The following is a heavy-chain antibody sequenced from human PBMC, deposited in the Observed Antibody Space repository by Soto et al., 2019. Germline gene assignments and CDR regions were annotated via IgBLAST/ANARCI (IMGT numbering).Heavy chain of an antibody. J-gene: IGHJ5*02. Sequence: QVQLVQSGAEKKKPGASVKVSCKASGYTFTSSAIDWVRQAPGQRLEWMGWINAGNGNTKYSQKFQGRVTITRDTSASTAYMELSSLRSEDRAVYYCARGLPLWFDPWGQGTLVTVSS. CDR2: INAGNGNT. V-gene: IGHV1-3*05. CDR1: GYTFTSSA. CDR3: ARGLPLWFDP. D-gene: IGHD2-21*01.